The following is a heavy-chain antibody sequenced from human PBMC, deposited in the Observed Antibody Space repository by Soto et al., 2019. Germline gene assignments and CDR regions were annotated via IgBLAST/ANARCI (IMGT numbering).Heavy chain of an antibody. J-gene: IGHJ6*02. Sequence: SETLSLTCTVSGGSISSYYWSWIRQPPGKGLEWIGYIYYSGSTNYNPSLKSRVTISVDTSKNQFSLKLSSVTAADTAVYYCARLRRGYCSGGSCYSYYYYGMYVWGQGTTVTVSS. CDR3: ARLRRGYCSGGSCYSYYYYGMYV. CDR1: GGSISSYY. D-gene: IGHD2-15*01. CDR2: IYYSGST. V-gene: IGHV4-59*08.